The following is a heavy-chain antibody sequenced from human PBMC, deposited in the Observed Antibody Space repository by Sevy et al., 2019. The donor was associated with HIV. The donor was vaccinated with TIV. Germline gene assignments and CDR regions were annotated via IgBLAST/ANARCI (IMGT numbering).Heavy chain of an antibody. V-gene: IGHV3-53*01. CDR1: GFSISNNY. CDR3: ARGYCGGGSCTAFDP. D-gene: IGHD2-15*01. CDR2: MYSGGSP. Sequence: GSLRLSCAASGFSISNNYTAWVRQAPGKGLEWVSVMYSGGSPYYADSVKGRFALSRDMSKNTVYLQMNSLRAEDTAVYYCARGYCGGGSCTAFDPWGQGTLVTVFS. J-gene: IGHJ5*02.